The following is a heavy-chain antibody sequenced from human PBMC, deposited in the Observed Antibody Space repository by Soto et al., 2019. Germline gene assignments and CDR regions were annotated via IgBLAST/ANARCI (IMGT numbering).Heavy chain of an antibody. J-gene: IGHJ5*01. V-gene: IGHV3-23*01. Sequence: EVQQLESGGGLVQPGGSLRLSCAASGFTFSSYAMSWVRQAPGKGLEWVSGISGSGGSTDYADFVKGRFTISRDNSKNNLYLPMNSLRAYDSDVSYCAKCPPYSSSWINGLESWGQGTLVTVSS. CDR2: ISGSGGST. CDR3: AKCPPYSSSWINGLES. D-gene: IGHD6-13*01. CDR1: GFTFSSYA.